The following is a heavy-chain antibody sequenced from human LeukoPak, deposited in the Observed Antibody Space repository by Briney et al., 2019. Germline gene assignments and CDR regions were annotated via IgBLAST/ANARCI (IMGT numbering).Heavy chain of an antibody. CDR3: ARVRDSSGYYEPYYFDY. D-gene: IGHD3-22*01. Sequence: GGSLRLSCAASGFTFSSYWMSWVRQAPWKGLEWVANIKQDGSEKYYVDSVKGRFTISRDNAKNSLYLQMNSLRAEDTAVYYCARVRDSSGYYEPYYFDYWGQGTLVTVSS. CDR2: IKQDGSEK. J-gene: IGHJ4*02. CDR1: GFTFSSYW. V-gene: IGHV3-7*01.